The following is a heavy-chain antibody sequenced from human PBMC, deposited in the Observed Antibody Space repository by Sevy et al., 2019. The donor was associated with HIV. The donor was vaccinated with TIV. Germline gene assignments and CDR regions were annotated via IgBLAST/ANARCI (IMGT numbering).Heavy chain of an antibody. J-gene: IGHJ4*02. Sequence: GGSLRLSCAASGFIFNSYVMNWVRQAPGKGLEWVSAISGHGGNTYYADSVKGRFTISRDNSRKILDLEMNNLRAEDTAVYYCAGGFWSGYDYWGQGTLVTVSS. CDR2: ISGHGGNT. CDR1: GFIFNSYV. CDR3: AGGFWSGYDY. V-gene: IGHV3-23*01. D-gene: IGHD3-3*01.